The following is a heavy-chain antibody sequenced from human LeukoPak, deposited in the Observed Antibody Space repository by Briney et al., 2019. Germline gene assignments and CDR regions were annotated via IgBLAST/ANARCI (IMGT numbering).Heavy chain of an antibody. CDR3: ARDSTWLLDY. V-gene: IGHV3-7*03. J-gene: IGHJ4*02. CDR2: IKEDGSVK. Sequence: GGSLRLSCTASGFTFSSHWMTWVRQPPGKGLEWVANIKEDGSVKYYVDSVKGRFTISRDNTKNALYLQMKSLRADDTAVYFCARDSTWLLDYWGQGTLITVSS. D-gene: IGHD6-19*01. CDR1: GFTFSSHW.